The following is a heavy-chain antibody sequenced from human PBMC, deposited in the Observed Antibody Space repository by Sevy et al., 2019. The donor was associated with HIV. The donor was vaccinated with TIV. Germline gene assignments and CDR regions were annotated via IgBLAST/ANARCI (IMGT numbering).Heavy chain of an antibody. D-gene: IGHD3-10*01. CDR2: IGAAGDT. J-gene: IGHJ4*02. CDR1: RFTFSTYD. CDR3: VRVRVRRVDYGSSRNYYTSWYFDY. Sequence: GGSLRLSCAASRFTFSTYDMHWVRQVTGKGLEWVSGIGAAGDTYYSGSVKGRFTISRENAKTALYLQRNSLRAVDTAVYYRVRVRVRRVDYGSSRNYYTSWYFDYWGQGTLVTVSS. V-gene: IGHV3-13*01.